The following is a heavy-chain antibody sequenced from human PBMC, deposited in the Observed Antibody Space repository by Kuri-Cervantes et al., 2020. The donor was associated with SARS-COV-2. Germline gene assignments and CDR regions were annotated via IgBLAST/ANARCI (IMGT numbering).Heavy chain of an antibody. CDR1: GLTFSDHA. V-gene: IGHV3-23*01. J-gene: IGHJ6*03. Sequence: GESLKISCAASGLTFSDHAMSWVRQAPGKGLEWVSSITTNGGDTYYGDSVKGRFTVSRDNSKNSLYLQMNSLRAEDTAIYYCAREITIFGVDGLYNYMDAWGKGTTVTVSS. D-gene: IGHD3-3*01. CDR3: AREITIFGVDGLYNYMDA. CDR2: ITTNGGDT.